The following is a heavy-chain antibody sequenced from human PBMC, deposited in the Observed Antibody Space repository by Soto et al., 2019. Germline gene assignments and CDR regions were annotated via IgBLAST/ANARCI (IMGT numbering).Heavy chain of an antibody. D-gene: IGHD6-13*01. CDR1: GFTFSSYG. CDR2: ISYDGSNK. J-gene: IGHJ5*02. V-gene: IGHV3-30*18. CDR3: AKLAHSSSWPIPYNWFDP. Sequence: ESGGGVVQPGRSLRLSCAASGFTFSSYGMHWVRQAPGKGLEWVAVISYDGSNKYYADSVKGRFTISRDNSKNTLYLQMNSLRAEDTAVYYCAKLAHSSSWPIPYNWFDPWGQGTLVTVSS.